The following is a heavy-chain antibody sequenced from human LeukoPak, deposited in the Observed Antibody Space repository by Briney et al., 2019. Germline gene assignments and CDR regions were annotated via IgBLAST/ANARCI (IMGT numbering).Heavy chain of an antibody. CDR1: GFTFGTYA. CDR2: TSDGGNRT. Sequence: PGGSLRLSCAASGFTFGTYAMSWVRQAPGRGLEWVSGTSDGGNRTDHAHSVKGRFTTSTDNSKDSLYLQIKSWRDNDTSLYYCAKDAWWGRENEPFDKWGQGTVVIVSS. D-gene: IGHD2-21*02. V-gene: IGHV3-23*01. CDR3: AKDAWWGRENEPFDK. J-gene: IGHJ3*02.